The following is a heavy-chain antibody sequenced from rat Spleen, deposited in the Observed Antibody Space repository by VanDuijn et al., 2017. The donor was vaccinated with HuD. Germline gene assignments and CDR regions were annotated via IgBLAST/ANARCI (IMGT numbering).Heavy chain of an antibody. D-gene: IGHD1-11*01. CDR3: ARHRNYGGIPFDF. Sequence: EVQLVESGGDLMQPGRSMNFSCAASGFTFSNYYMAWVRQAPTEGLGWVASISTGGGNTYYRDSVKGRFTISRDNAKSTLYLQMDSLRSEDTATYYCARHRNYGGIPFDFWGQGVMVTVSS. CDR1: GFTFSNYY. J-gene: IGHJ2*01. CDR2: ISTGGGNT. V-gene: IGHV5-25*01.